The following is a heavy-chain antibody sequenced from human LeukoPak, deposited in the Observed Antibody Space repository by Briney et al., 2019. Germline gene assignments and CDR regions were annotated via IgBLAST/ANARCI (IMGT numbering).Heavy chain of an antibody. CDR3: ARGEHSSFDY. D-gene: IGHD6-6*01. CDR1: GFTFSKYA. CDR2: LSGSGDNT. V-gene: IGHV3-23*01. J-gene: IGHJ4*02. Sequence: GGSLRLSCAASGFTFSKYAMSWVRQAPGKGLEWVSGLSGSGDNTFYADSVKGRFTISRDNAKNSLYLQMNSLRAEDTAVYYCARGEHSSFDYWGQGTLVTVSS.